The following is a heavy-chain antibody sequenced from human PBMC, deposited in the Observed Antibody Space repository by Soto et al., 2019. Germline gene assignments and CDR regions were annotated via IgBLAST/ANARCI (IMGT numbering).Heavy chain of an antibody. CDR2: IIPIFGTA. CDR3: ARTVDTAIRRWFDP. Sequence: QVQLVQSGAEVKKPGSSVKVSCKASGGTFSSYAISWVRQAPEQGLEWMGGIIPIFGTANYAQKFQGRVTITADESTSTAYMELSSLRSEDTAVYYCARTVDTAIRRWFDPWGQGTLVTVSS. V-gene: IGHV1-69*01. CDR1: GGTFSSYA. D-gene: IGHD5-18*01. J-gene: IGHJ5*02.